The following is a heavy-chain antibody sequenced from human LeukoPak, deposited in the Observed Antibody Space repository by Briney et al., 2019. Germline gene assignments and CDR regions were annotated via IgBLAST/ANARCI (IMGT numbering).Heavy chain of an antibody. V-gene: IGHV3-74*01. Sequence: GGSLRLSCTASGFTLSTYWMHWVRQAPGKGLVWVSCINGDGSDTRYADSVKGRFTISRGSAKNTLHLQMNSLRAEDTAVYYCARDDMGPRAYDMWGQGTMVTVSS. J-gene: IGHJ4*02. CDR1: GFTLSTYW. CDR3: ARDDMGPRAYDM. D-gene: IGHD3-22*01. CDR2: INGDGSDT.